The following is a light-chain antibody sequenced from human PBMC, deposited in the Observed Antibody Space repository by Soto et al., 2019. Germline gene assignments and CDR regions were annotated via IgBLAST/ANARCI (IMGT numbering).Light chain of an antibody. CDR2: EVS. CDR1: SSDVGAYNY. V-gene: IGLV2-14*01. J-gene: IGLJ3*02. CDR3: ISFTSSSTWV. Sequence: QAALTQPASVSGSPGQSITISCTGTSSDVGAYNYVSWYQQHPGKAPKLMIYEVSDRPSGVSNRFSGSKSGNTASLTISGLQAEDEADYYCISFTSSSTWVFGGGTK.